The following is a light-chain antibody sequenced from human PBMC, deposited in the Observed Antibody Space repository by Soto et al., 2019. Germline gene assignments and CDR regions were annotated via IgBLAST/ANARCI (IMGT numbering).Light chain of an antibody. CDR1: QSVSSN. Sequence: EIVMTQSPATLSVSPGERATLSCRASQSVSSNLAWYQQKPGQAPRLLIYGASTRATGIPFRFSGSGSGTEFTLSISSLQSEDFAVYYCQQYNNWPSLTFGGGTKVDIK. CDR2: GAS. V-gene: IGKV3-15*01. CDR3: QQYNNWPSLT. J-gene: IGKJ4*01.